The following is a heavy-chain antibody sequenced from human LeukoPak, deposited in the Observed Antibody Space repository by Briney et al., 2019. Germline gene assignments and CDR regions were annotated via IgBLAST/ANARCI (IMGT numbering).Heavy chain of an antibody. J-gene: IGHJ4*02. CDR1: GDSVSSNSAA. Sequence: RSQTLSLTCAISGDSVSSNSAAWNWIRQSPSRGLEWLGRTYYRSKWNNDYAVSVKSRIIINPDTSKNHFSLQLNSVTPEDTAVYYCARAGDLDFGYWGQGTLVTVSS. CDR2: TYYRSKWNN. V-gene: IGHV6-1*01. CDR3: ARAGDLDFGY.